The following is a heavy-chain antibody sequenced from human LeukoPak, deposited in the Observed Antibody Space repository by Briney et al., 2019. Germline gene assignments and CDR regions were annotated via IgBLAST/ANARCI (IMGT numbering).Heavy chain of an antibody. CDR3: AKSGLNRFDY. V-gene: IGHV3-23*01. D-gene: IGHD1-14*01. Sequence: GGSLRLSCAASGFTFTSYAMSWVRQAPGKGLEWVSGISGSGSGGSTYYADSVKGRFTISRDNSKNTLYLQMNSLRAEDTAVYYCAKSGLNRFDYWGQGTLVTVSS. CDR2: ISGSGSGGST. CDR1: GFTFTSYA. J-gene: IGHJ4*02.